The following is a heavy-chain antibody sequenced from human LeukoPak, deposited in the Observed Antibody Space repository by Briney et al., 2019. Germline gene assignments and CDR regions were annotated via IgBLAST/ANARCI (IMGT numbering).Heavy chain of an antibody. V-gene: IGHV3-53*01. CDR3: ARGDISGSYFGY. J-gene: IGHJ4*02. CDR1: GFTVSTNY. CDR2: LYASGRT. Sequence: GGSLRLSCAASGFTVSTNYMSWVRQAPGRGLEWVSLLYASGRTYYTDSAKGRFAISRDAPQNTLYLQMNSLKVEDTAVYYCARGDISGSYFGYWGQGTLVTVSS. D-gene: IGHD6-25*01.